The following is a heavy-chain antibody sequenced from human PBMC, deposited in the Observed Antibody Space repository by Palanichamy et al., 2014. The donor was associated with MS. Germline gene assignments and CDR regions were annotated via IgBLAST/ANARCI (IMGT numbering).Heavy chain of an antibody. CDR1: GGSVSSGSYY. Sequence: QVQLQESGPGLAKPSETLSLTCTVSGGSVSSGSYYWSWIRQPPGKGLEWIGYIYYTGSTNYNPSLKSRVTISVDTSKNQFSLKLSSVTAADTAKYYCARAPYYYAFDFWGQGTVVTVSS. J-gene: IGHJ3*01. CDR2: IYYTGST. CDR3: ARAPYYYAFDF. V-gene: IGHV4-61*01. D-gene: IGHD3-22*01.